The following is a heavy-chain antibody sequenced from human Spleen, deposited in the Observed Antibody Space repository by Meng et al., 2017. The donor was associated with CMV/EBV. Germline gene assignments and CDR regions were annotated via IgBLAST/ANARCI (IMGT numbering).Heavy chain of an antibody. Sequence: GGPLRLSCAASGFTFSSYWMHWVRQAPGKGLVWVSRINSDGSSTSYADSVKGRFTISRDNAKNTLYLQMNSLRAEDTAVYYCAREGSYYDVLTGSYNVFGNYYYHMDVWGQGTTVTVSS. CDR1: GFTFSSYW. CDR2: INSDGSST. V-gene: IGHV3-74*01. CDR3: AREGSYYDVLTGSYNVFGNYYYHMDV. D-gene: IGHD3-9*01. J-gene: IGHJ6*02.